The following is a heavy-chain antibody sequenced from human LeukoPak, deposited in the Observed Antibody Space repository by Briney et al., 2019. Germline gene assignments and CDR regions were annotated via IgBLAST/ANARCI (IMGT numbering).Heavy chain of an antibody. Sequence: SVKVSCKASGGTFSSYAISWVRQAPGQGLEWMGRIIPIFGIANYAQKFQGRVTIIADKSTSTAYMELSSLRSEDTAVYYCARGYCSSTSCYYWFDPWGQGTLVTVSS. J-gene: IGHJ5*02. CDR1: GGTFSSYA. D-gene: IGHD2-2*01. V-gene: IGHV1-69*04. CDR2: IIPIFGIA. CDR3: ARGYCSSTSCYYWFDP.